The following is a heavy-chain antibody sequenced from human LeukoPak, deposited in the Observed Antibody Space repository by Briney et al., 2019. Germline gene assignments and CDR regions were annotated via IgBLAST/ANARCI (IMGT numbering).Heavy chain of an antibody. V-gene: IGHV3-23*01. CDR1: GFTFSDYY. Sequence: GGSLRLSCAASGFTFSDYYMSWIRQAPGKGLEWVSAISGSGGSTYYADSVKGRFTISRDNSKNTVYLQMNSLRAEDTALYYCAKADRADVPSKVDYWGQGTLVTVSS. J-gene: IGHJ4*02. CDR2: ISGSGGST. CDR3: AKADRADVPSKVDY. D-gene: IGHD3-10*01.